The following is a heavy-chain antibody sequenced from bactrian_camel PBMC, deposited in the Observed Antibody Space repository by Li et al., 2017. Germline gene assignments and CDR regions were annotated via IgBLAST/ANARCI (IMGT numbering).Heavy chain of an antibody. CDR1: GYTFSSYW. CDR3: IAVDCSGAVCPSFGV. Sequence: VQLVESGGGLVQPGGSLRLSCAASGYTFSSYWMNWVRQAPGKGLEWVSGIHSGSGTSRYADSVRGRFTISSDNAKNMVYLEMNSLKPEDTAVYYCIAVDCSGAVCPSFGVWGQGTQVTVS. D-gene: IGHD2*01. V-gene: IGHV3S25*01. CDR2: IHSGSGTS. J-gene: IGHJ6*01.